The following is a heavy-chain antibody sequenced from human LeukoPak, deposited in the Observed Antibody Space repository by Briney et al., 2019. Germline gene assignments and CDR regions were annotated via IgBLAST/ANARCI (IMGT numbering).Heavy chain of an antibody. CDR2: IYYSGST. Sequence: PSETLSLTCTVSGGSVSSGSYYWSWIRQPPGKGLEWIGYIYYSGSTNYNPSLQSRVTISVDTSKNQFSLKLSSVTAADTAVYYCARGGSSWYSDAFDIWGQGTMVTVSS. CDR3: ARGGSSWYSDAFDI. V-gene: IGHV4-61*01. CDR1: GGSVSSGSYY. D-gene: IGHD6-13*01. J-gene: IGHJ3*02.